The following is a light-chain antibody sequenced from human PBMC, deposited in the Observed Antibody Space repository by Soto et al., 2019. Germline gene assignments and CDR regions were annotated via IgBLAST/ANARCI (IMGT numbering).Light chain of an antibody. CDR3: QQYGTSPRT. CDR2: GAS. V-gene: IGKV3-20*01. J-gene: IGKJ1*01. CDR1: QSVTSNF. Sequence: EMVLTQSPGTLSLSPGERASLSCMASQSVTSNFLAWFQQRPGQAPRLLIYGASNRATGIPDRFSGSGSGTDFTLTIGRLEPEDFTVYYCQQYGTSPRTFGQGTKVEIK.